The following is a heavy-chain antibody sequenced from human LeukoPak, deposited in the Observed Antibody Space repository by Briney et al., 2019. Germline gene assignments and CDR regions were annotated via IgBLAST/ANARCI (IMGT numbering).Heavy chain of an antibody. CDR1: GFSLSTSGMC. D-gene: IGHD3-16*01. CDR2: IDWDDDK. Sequence: SGPALVKPTQTLTLTCTFSGFSLSTSGMCASWIRQPPGKALEWLARIDWDDDKYYSTSLKTRLTISKDTSKNQVVLTMTNMDPVDTATYYCARIVVGRRGNAFDIWGQGTMVTVSS. J-gene: IGHJ3*02. V-gene: IGHV2-70*11. CDR3: ARIVVGRRGNAFDI.